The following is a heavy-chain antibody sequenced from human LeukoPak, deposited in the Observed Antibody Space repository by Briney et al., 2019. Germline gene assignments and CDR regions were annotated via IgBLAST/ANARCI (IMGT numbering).Heavy chain of an antibody. V-gene: IGHV4-59*01. Sequence: SETLSLTGTVSGGSISSYYWSWIRQPPGKGLEWIGYIYYSGSTNYNPSLKSRVTISVDTSKNQFSLKLSSVTAADTAVYYCARVKVAGTASYYYYYGMDVWGQGTTVTVSS. CDR2: IYYSGST. J-gene: IGHJ6*02. CDR3: ARVKVAGTASYYYYYGMDV. CDR1: GGSISSYY. D-gene: IGHD6-19*01.